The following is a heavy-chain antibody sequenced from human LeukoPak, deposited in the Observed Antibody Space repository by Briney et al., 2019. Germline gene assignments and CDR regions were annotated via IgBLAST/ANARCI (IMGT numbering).Heavy chain of an antibody. Sequence: ASVKVSCKASGYTFTSYGISWVRQAPGQGLEWMGWISAYNGNTNYAQKLQGRVTMTTDTSTSTAYMELRSLRSDDTAVYYCATVARITMVRGVSSDADYWGQGTLVTVSS. J-gene: IGHJ4*02. V-gene: IGHV1-18*01. D-gene: IGHD3-10*01. CDR2: ISAYNGNT. CDR3: ATVARITMVRGVSSDADY. CDR1: GYTFTSYG.